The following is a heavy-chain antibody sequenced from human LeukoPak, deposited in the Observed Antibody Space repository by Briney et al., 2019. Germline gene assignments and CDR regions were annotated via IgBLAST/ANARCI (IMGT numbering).Heavy chain of an antibody. D-gene: IGHD3-9*01. CDR1: GYTFTSYG. V-gene: IGHV1-18*01. J-gene: IGHJ4*02. CDR3: AGDISYYDILTGRQFDY. CDR2: ISAYNGNT. Sequence: EASVKVSCKASGYTFTSYGISWVRQAPGQGLEWMGWISAYNGNTNYAQKLQGRVTMTTDTSTSTAYMELRSLRSDDTAVYYCAGDISYYDILTGRQFDYWGQGTLVTVSS.